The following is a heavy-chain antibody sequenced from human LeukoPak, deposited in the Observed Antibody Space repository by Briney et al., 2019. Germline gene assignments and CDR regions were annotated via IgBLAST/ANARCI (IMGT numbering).Heavy chain of an antibody. Sequence: GGSLRLSCAASRFTFSSYSMNWVRQAPGKGLEWVSSISSSSSYIYYADSVKGRFTISRDNAKNSLYLQMNSLRAEDTAVYYCAKVNYYDSSGYYLIYYYYGMDVWGQGTTVTVSS. CDR3: AKVNYYDSSGYYLIYYYYGMDV. CDR1: RFTFSSYS. J-gene: IGHJ6*02. CDR2: ISSSSSYI. D-gene: IGHD3-22*01. V-gene: IGHV3-21*01.